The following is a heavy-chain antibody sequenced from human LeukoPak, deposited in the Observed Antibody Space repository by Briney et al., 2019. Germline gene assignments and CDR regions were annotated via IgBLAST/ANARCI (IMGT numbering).Heavy chain of an antibody. J-gene: IGHJ3*02. CDR3: ATYHDTTGYFKEAFEM. D-gene: IGHD3-22*01. CDR1: GLTFSHYS. V-gene: IGHV3-48*01. Sequence: GGSLRPSCTTSGLTFSHYSMNWVRQAPGKGLEWLSYISTTSKTIYYVDSVKGRFNVSRDNGKNLLILEMKSLRAEDTGLYFCATYHDTTGYFKEAFEMWGQGTFVTVSP. CDR2: ISTTSKTI.